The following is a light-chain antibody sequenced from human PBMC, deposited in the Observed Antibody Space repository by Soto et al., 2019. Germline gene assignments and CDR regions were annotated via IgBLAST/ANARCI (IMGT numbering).Light chain of an antibody. CDR3: AAWDDSLSGR. CDR2: RNN. Sequence: QSVLTQPPSACGTPGQRVTISCSGSSSNIGSNYVYWYQQLPGTAPKLLIYRNNQRPSGVPDRFSCSKSGTSAYLAISGLRSEDEADYYCAAWDDSLSGRFGTETKLTVL. J-gene: IGLJ1*01. V-gene: IGLV1-47*01. CDR1: SSNIGSNY.